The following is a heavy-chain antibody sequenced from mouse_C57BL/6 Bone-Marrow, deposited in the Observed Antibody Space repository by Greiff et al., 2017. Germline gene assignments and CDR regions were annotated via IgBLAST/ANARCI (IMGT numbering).Heavy chain of an antibody. Sequence: QVQLQQPGAELVKPGASVKLSCKASGYTFTSYWMHWVKQRPGQGLEWIGMIHPNSGSTNYNEKFKSKATLTVDKSSSTAYMQLSSLTSEDSAVYYCANDDDGVWYIDVWGTGTTGTASS. V-gene: IGHV1-64*01. CDR3: ANDDDGVWYIDV. D-gene: IGHD2-4*01. CDR2: IHPNSGST. CDR1: GYTFTSYW. J-gene: IGHJ1*03.